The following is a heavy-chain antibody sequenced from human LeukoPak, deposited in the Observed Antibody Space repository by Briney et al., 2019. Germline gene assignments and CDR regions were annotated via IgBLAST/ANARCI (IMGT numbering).Heavy chain of an antibody. CDR3: ARDLATIDGIAWYYFEN. V-gene: IGHV1-2*02. CDR2: INPNTGGT. J-gene: IGHJ4*02. CDR1: GYTFTDHY. Sequence: ASVKVSCKASGYTFTDHYIHWVRQAPGQGFEWMGWINPNTGGTDYAQRFQDRIAISAFTSISTVYMELSSLSSDDTALYYCARDLATIDGIAWYYFENWGQGTLATVS. D-gene: IGHD5-12*01.